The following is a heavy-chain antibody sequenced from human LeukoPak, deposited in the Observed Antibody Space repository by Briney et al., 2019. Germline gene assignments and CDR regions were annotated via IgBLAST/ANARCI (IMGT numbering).Heavy chain of an antibody. J-gene: IGHJ6*03. CDR3: ARGPPRGKYYYMDV. CDR2: IGTASDT. CDR1: GFTFRSFD. D-gene: IGHD1-1*01. Sequence: RGGSLTLSCTASGFTFRSFDMLWVRQPTGQGLEWVSTIGTASDTYYPGSVEGRFTLSRDNAKNSLYLQMNSLTAGDTAVYYCARGPPRGKYYYMDVWGKGTTVTVSS. V-gene: IGHV3-13*01.